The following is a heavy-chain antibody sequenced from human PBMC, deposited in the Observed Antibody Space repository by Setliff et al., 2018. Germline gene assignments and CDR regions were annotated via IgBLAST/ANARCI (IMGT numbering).Heavy chain of an antibody. CDR1: GFTFSSYW. CDR2: IKRDGREI. V-gene: IGHV3-7*03. CDR3: GRETGYSTGWGYGAGYYYYMDV. J-gene: IGHJ6*03. Sequence: GGSLRLSCAASGFTFSSYWMSWVRQAPGKGLEWVANIKRDGREIYYVDSVKGRFTISRDNAKNTVYLQLNSLRAEDTAVYYCGRETGYSTGWGYGAGYYYYMDVWGKGTTVTVSS. D-gene: IGHD3-10*01.